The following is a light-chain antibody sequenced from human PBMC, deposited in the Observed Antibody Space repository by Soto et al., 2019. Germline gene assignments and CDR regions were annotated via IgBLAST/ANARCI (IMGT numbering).Light chain of an antibody. CDR1: QSLGTNF. J-gene: IGKJ1*01. CDR3: QHYGVSPRT. CDR2: GAS. V-gene: IGKV3-20*01. Sequence: EIVLTQYPGTLSLSPGESGTLSCRASQSLGTNFLAWFQQKPGHAPRLLIYGASTRATGIPDRFSGSGSGTDFTLTITRLEPEDSAVYYCQHYGVSPRTFGQGTKVQIK.